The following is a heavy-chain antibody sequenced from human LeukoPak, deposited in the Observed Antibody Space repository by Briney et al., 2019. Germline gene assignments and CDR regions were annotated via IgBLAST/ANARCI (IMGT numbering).Heavy chain of an antibody. CDR2: IKQDGSEK. CDR3: ARDIGAGNFWSGPLEY. V-gene: IGHV3-7*01. J-gene: IGHJ4*02. Sequence: GGSLRLSCAASGFTFSSYAMSWVRQAPGKGLEWVADIKQDGSEKNYVDSVKGRFIISRDNAKNSLYLQMNSLRAEDTAVYYCARDIGAGNFWSGPLEYWGQGSLVTVSS. D-gene: IGHD3-3*01. CDR1: GFTFSSYA.